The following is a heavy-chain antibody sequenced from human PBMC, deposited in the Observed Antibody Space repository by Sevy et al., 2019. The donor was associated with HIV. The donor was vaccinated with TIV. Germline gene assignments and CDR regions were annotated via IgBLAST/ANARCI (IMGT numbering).Heavy chain of an antibody. J-gene: IGHJ5*01. Sequence: GGSLRLSCAASGFTLSDYVIHWVRQTPGKGLEWVAMISYDGTNRYFADSVHGRFNISRDSYENTVYLQMNSLRVDDTATYYCARAQYCSGDGSCYAYPFDSWGQGAPVTVSS. D-gene: IGHD2-15*01. CDR2: ISYDGTNR. V-gene: IGHV3-30-3*01. CDR3: ARAQYCSGDGSCYAYPFDS. CDR1: GFTLSDYV.